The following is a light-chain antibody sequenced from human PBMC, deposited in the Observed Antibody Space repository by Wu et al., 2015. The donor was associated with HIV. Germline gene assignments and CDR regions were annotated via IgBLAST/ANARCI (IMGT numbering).Light chain of an antibody. CDR3: QQYVTSIT. Sequence: EIVLTQSPGTLSMSPGEGATLSCRASQSVTNNYLAWYQQKPGQAPRVLIYGASSRATGIPDRFSGGGSGTDFSLTISRLEPEDFAVYYCQQYVTSITFGQGTRLEIK. CDR2: GAS. J-gene: IGKJ5*01. CDR1: QSVTNNY. V-gene: IGKV3-20*01.